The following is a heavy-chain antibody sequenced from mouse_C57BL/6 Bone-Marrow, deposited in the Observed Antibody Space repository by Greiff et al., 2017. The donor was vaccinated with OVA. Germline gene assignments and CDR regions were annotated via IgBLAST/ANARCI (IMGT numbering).Heavy chain of an antibody. CDR2: ISNGGGST. V-gene: IGHV5-12*01. Sequence: EVQLVESGGGLVQPGGSLKLSCAASGFTFSDYYMYWVRQTPEKRLEWVAYISNGGGSTYYPDTVKGRFTIARDNAKNTLYLQMSRLKSEDTAMYYCSRGYYYGSREYYFDYWGQGTTLTVSS. J-gene: IGHJ2*01. D-gene: IGHD1-1*01. CDR3: SRGYYYGSREYYFDY. CDR1: GFTFSDYY.